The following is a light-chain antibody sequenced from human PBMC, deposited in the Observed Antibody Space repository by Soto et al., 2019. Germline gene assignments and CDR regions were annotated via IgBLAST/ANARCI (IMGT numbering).Light chain of an antibody. CDR2: AAS. J-gene: IGKJ5*01. Sequence: DIQLTQSPSFLSASLGDRVTITCRASQGINIFLAWFQQKPGKAPNLLISAASTLQSGVPSRFSGSGSGTDFTLTISSLQPEDFATYYCQQSYSTPITFGQGTRLEIK. CDR1: QGINIF. V-gene: IGKV1-39*01. CDR3: QQSYSTPIT.